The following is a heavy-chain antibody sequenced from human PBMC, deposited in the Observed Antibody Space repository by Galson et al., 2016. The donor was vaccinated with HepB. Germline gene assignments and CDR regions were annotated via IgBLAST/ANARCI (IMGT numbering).Heavy chain of an antibody. CDR2: MFYSGST. V-gene: IGHV4-39*01. D-gene: IGHD1-26*01. J-gene: IGHJ4*02. CDR3: ARQSVGAFDY. Sequence: SETLSLTCPVSGGSIVSSSYYWGWVRPPPGKGLDWIGNMFYSGSTYHNPSLKSRVTISVDTSRNQFSLQLTSVTAADTAVYYCARQSVGAFDYWGQGTLVTVSS. CDR1: GGSIVSSSYY.